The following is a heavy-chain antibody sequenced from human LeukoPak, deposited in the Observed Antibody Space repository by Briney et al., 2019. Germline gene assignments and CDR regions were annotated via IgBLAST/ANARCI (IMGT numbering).Heavy chain of an antibody. D-gene: IGHD5-24*01. V-gene: IGHV4-59*01. Sequence: PSETLSLTCTVSGGSISSYYWSWIRQPPGKGLEWIGYIYYSGSTNYNPSLKSRVTISVDTSKNQFSLKLSSVTAADTAVYYCARLVGRWLQFGYWGQGTLVTVSS. CDR2: IYYSGST. CDR3: ARLVGRWLQFGY. CDR1: GGSISSYY. J-gene: IGHJ4*02.